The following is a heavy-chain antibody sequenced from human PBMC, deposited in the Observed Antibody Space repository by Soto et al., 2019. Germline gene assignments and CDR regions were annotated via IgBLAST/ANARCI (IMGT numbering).Heavy chain of an antibody. D-gene: IGHD2-21*02. CDR3: AREGGGLHYLDP. CDR1: GDSINSGGYY. CDR2: IYYTGST. V-gene: IGHV4-31*03. J-gene: IGHJ5*02. Sequence: SETLSLTCNVSGDSINSGGYYWSWIRQHPGKGLEWIGYIYYTGSTYYNPSVKSRVAISVDTSKNQFSLRLSSVTAADTAVYYCAREGGGLHYLDPWGQGTLVTVSS.